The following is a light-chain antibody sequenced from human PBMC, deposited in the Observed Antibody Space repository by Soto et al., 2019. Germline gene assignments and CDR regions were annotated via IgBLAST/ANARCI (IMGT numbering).Light chain of an antibody. CDR1: QSISSW. V-gene: IGKV1-5*01. CDR2: DAS. CDR3: QQYDSDAWT. Sequence: DIQMTQSPSILSASVGDRVTITCRASQSISSWLAWYQQKPGKAPKLLIYDASSLESGVPSRFSGIGSGTEFTLTITSVQPDDFATYYCQQYDSDAWTFGQGTKVDIK. J-gene: IGKJ1*01.